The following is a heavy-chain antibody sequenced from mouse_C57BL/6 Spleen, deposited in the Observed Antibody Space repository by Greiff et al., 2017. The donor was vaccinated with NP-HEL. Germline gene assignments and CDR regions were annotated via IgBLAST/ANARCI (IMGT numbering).Heavy chain of an antibody. Sequence: DVMLVESGGGLVQPKGSLKLSCAASGFSFNTYAMNWVRQAPGKGLEWVARIRSKSNNYATYYADSVKARFTISRDDSESMLYLQMNNLKTEDTARYYCVSYYYGSSGSWFAYWGQGTLVTVSA. CDR1: GFSFNTYA. V-gene: IGHV10-1*01. CDR2: IRSKSNNYAT. D-gene: IGHD1-1*01. J-gene: IGHJ3*01. CDR3: VSYYYGSSGSWFAY.